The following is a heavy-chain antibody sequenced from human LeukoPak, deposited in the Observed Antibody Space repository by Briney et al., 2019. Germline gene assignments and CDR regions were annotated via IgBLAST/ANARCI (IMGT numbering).Heavy chain of an antibody. Sequence: GESLKISCKGSGYSFTSYWIGWVRQMPGKGLEWMGIIYPGDSDTRYSPSFQGQVTISADKSISTAYLQWSSLKASDTAMYYCARLGAAAGTLGENWFDPWGQGTLVTVSS. J-gene: IGHJ5*02. CDR2: IYPGDSDT. D-gene: IGHD6-13*01. V-gene: IGHV5-51*01. CDR3: ARLGAAAGTLGENWFDP. CDR1: GYSFTSYW.